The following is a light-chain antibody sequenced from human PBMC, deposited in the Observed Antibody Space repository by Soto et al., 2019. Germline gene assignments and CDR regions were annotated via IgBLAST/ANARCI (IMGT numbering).Light chain of an antibody. CDR1: QGIRSC. V-gene: IGKV1D-12*01. CDR3: QQANSCPLT. J-gene: IGKJ4*01. CDR2: DAS. Sequence: DIQLTQSPSSVSASVGDRVTITCRASQGIRSCLAWYQQKLGKAPKLLIYDASTLQSGVPSRFSGSGSGTDFTLTINSLQPEDFATYYCQQANSCPLTFGGGTKVDIK.